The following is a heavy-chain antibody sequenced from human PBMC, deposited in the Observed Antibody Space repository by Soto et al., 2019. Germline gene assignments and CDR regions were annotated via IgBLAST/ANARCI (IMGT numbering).Heavy chain of an antibody. CDR2: MNPNSGNT. CDR3: ARSRRYCSSTSCPKGNWFDP. J-gene: IGHJ5*02. V-gene: IGHV1-8*01. D-gene: IGHD2-2*01. CDR1: GYTFTSYD. Sequence: ASVKVSCKASGYTFTSYDINWVRQATGQGLEWMGWMNPNSGNTGYAQKFQGRVTMTRNTSTSTAYMELSSLRSEDTAVYYCARSRRYCSSTSCPKGNWFDPWGQGTLVTVSS.